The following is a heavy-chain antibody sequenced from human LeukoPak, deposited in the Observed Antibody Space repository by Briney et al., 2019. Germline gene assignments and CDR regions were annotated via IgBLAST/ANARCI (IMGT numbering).Heavy chain of an antibody. Sequence: GASVKVSCKTSGYTFTSYAITWVRQAPGQGLEWMGGIIPIFGTANYAQKFQGRVTITADESTSTAYMELSSLRSEDTAVYYCARGYSGYDYPFDYWGQGTLVTVSS. CDR2: IIPIFGTA. J-gene: IGHJ4*02. CDR3: ARGYSGYDYPFDY. D-gene: IGHD5-12*01. CDR1: GYTFTSYA. V-gene: IGHV1-69*13.